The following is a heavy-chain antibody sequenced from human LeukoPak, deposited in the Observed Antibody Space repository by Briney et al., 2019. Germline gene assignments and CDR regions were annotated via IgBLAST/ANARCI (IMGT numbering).Heavy chain of an antibody. Sequence: PSETLSLTCTVSGDSINNYYWAWIRQPPGKGLEWIAYVQASGGTNSNPSLKSRVTMSLDTAQNQLSLKLSSVTAADSAVYFCARVYGWYAVHHWGRGTLVTVSS. CDR1: GDSINNYY. J-gene: IGHJ5*02. CDR2: VQASGGT. CDR3: ARVYGWYAVHH. D-gene: IGHD6-19*01. V-gene: IGHV4-4*09.